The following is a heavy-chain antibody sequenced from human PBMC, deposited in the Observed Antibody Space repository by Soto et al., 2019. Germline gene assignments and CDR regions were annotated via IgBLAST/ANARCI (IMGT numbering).Heavy chain of an antibody. J-gene: IGHJ4*02. D-gene: IGHD3-16*02. CDR3: AKDMHYDCIWGSYRSDY. CDR1: GFTFSSYA. Sequence: EVQLLESGGGLVQPGGSLRLSCAASGFTFSSYAMSWVRQAPGKGLEWVSAISGSGGSSTYYADSVKGRFTISRDNSKNTLYLQMNSLRAEDTAVYYCAKDMHYDCIWGSYRSDYWGQGTLVTVSS. CDR2: ISGSGGSST. V-gene: IGHV3-23*01.